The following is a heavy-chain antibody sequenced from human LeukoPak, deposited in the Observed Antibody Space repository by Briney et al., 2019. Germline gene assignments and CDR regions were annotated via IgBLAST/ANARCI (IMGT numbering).Heavy chain of an antibody. J-gene: IGHJ4*02. D-gene: IGHD6-6*01. V-gene: IGHV3-64*04. CDR1: GFTFSSYA. Sequence: GSLRLSCSASGFTFSSYAMHWVRQAPGKGLEYVSAISGNGGNTYYADSLKGRFTISRDNSKNTLYLQMSSLRVEDTAVYYCAITSATGPLDYWGQGTLVTVSS. CDR3: AITSATGPLDY. CDR2: ISGNGGNT.